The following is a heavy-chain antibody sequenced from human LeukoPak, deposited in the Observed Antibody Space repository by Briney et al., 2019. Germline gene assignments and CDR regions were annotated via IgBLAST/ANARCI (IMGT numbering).Heavy chain of an antibody. CDR1: GFTFSNAW. V-gene: IGHV3-15*01. D-gene: IGHD3-3*01. CDR2: IKSKTDGRTT. Sequence: GGSLRLSWTASGFTFSNAWMSCARQATGEGLEWVGRIKSKTDGRTTDYAAPVKGRFTISRDDSKNTLYLQMNSLKTEDTAVYYCTTDVTIFGVVIDYWGQGTLVTVSS. J-gene: IGHJ4*02. CDR3: TTDVTIFGVVIDY.